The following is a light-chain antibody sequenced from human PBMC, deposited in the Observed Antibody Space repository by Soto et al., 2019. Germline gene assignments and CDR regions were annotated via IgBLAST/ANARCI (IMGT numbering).Light chain of an antibody. CDR3: QQRSNWPPSLT. CDR2: DAS. J-gene: IGKJ4*01. CDR1: QSVSSY. Sequence: EIVLTQSPATLSLSPGERATLSCRASQSVSSYLAWYQQKPGQAPRLLIYDASTRATGIPARLSGSGCGTDFTLTISSLEPEDFAVYYCQQRSNWPPSLTFGGGTKVEIK. V-gene: IGKV3-11*01.